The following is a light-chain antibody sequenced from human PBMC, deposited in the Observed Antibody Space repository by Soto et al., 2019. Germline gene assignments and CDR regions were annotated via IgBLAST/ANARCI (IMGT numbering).Light chain of an antibody. V-gene: IGLV2-14*03. J-gene: IGLJ1*01. CDR2: DVT. CDR1: SSDVGGYNY. Sequence: QSVLTQPASASGSPGQSIAISCTGSSSDVGGYNYVSWYQHHPGKAPKLMIYDVTNRPSGVSDRFSGSKSGNTASLTISGLQAEDEADYSCSSYTSSGNYVFRTGTKVTVL. CDR3: SSYTSSGNYV.